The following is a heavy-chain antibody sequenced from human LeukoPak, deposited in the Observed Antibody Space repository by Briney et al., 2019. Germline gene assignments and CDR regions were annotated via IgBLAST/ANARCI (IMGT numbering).Heavy chain of an antibody. D-gene: IGHD1-26*01. J-gene: IGHJ4*02. CDR1: GGSISSHY. Sequence: SETLSLTCTVSGGSISSHYWSWIRQPPGKGLEWIGYIYYSGSTNYNPSLKSRVTISVDTSKNQFSLKLSSVTAADTAVYYCARSGGYYESFNYWGQGTLVTVSS. CDR2: IYYSGST. CDR3: ARSGGYYESFNY. V-gene: IGHV4-59*11.